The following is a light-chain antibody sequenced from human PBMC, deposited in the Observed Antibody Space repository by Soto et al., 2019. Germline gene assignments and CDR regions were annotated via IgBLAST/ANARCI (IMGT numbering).Light chain of an antibody. CDR1: SSNIGSGYD. J-gene: IGLJ1*01. V-gene: IGLV1-40*01. CDR3: QSYDSSLSCFV. Sequence: QSVLTQPPSVSGAPGQRVTISCTGSSSNIGSGYDVHWYQQLPGTAPKLLIYDDFNRPSGVPDRFSGSKSGTSASLAITGLQAEDETDYYCQSYDSSLSCFVLGTGTKVTVL. CDR2: DDF.